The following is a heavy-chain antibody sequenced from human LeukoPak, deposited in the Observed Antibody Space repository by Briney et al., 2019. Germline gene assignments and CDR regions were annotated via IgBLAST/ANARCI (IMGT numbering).Heavy chain of an antibody. V-gene: IGHV3-48*03. CDR3: AKEGYCSGGSCYSGWFDP. D-gene: IGHD2-15*01. CDR2: ISSSGSTI. CDR1: GFTFSSYE. Sequence: GGSLRLSCAASGFTFSSYEMNWVRQAPGKGLEGVSYISSSGSTIYYADSVKGRFTISRDNAKNSLYLQMNSLRAEDTAVYYCAKEGYCSGGSCYSGWFDPWGQGTLVTVSS. J-gene: IGHJ5*02.